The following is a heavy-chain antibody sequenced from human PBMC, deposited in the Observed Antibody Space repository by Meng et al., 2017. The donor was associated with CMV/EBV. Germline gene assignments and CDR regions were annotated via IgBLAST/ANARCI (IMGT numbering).Heavy chain of an antibody. V-gene: IGHV3-23*03. D-gene: IGHD2-2*01. J-gene: IGHJ6*02. CDR3: AKFEYQQHRYYYYYYYGMDV. CDR2: IYSGGSSI. Sequence: GESLKISCAASGFTFSSYAMGWVRQAPGKGLEWVSFIYSGGSSIYYADSVKGRFTISRDNSKNSLYLQMNSLRAEDTAVYYCAKFEYQQHRYYYYYYYGMDVWGQGTTVTVSS. CDR1: GFTFSSYA.